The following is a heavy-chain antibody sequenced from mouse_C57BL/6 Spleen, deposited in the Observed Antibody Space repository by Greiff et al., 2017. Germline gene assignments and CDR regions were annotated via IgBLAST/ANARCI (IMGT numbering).Heavy chain of an antibody. Sequence: QVQLKQPGTELVKPGASVKLSCKASGYTFTSYWMHWVKQRPGQGLEWIGNINPSNGGTNYNEKFKSKATLTVDKSSSTAYMQLSSLTSEDSAVYYCARYDPHYYAMDYWGQGTSVTVSS. D-gene: IGHD2-3*01. CDR2: INPSNGGT. CDR1: GYTFTSYW. J-gene: IGHJ4*01. CDR3: ARYDPHYYAMDY. V-gene: IGHV1-53*01.